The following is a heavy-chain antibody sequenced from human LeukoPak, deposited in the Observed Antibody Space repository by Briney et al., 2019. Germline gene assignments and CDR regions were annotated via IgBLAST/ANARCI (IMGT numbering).Heavy chain of an antibody. V-gene: IGHV3-23*01. CDR2: ISGSTGST. J-gene: IGHJ6*02. CDR1: GFTFSNYA. CDR3: ARDYAISYYGMDV. D-gene: IGHD3-9*01. Sequence: GGSLRLSCAASGFTFSNYAMNWVRQAPGKGLEWVSLISGSTGSTYYADSVKGRFSISRDNSKNTVYLQMNSLRAEDTAVYYCARDYAISYYGMDVWGQGTTVTVSS.